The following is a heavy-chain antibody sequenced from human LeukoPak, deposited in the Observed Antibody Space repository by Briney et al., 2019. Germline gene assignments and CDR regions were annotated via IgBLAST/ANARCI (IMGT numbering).Heavy chain of an antibody. CDR1: GLPFSSYA. J-gene: IGHJ4*02. V-gene: IGHV3-30-3*01. Sequence: PGRSLRLSCAASGLPFSSYAMHWVRQAPGKGLEWVAVISYDGSNKYYADSVKGRFTISRDNSKNTLNLQMNSLRAEDTAVYYCAREGSSGQRGGFDYWGQGTLVTVSS. D-gene: IGHD6-19*01. CDR2: ISYDGSNK. CDR3: AREGSSGQRGGFDY.